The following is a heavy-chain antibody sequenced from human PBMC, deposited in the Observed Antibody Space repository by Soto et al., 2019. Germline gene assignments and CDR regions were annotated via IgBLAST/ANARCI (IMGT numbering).Heavy chain of an antibody. D-gene: IGHD3-3*01. CDR1: GFTFSSYG. CDR3: AKDGKSGYYTLPYYYYYGMDV. J-gene: IGHJ6*02. Sequence: GSMRLSCAASGFTFSSYGMHWVRQAPGKGLEWVAVISYDGSNKYYADSVKGRFTISRDNSKNALYLQMNSLRAEDTAVYYCAKDGKSGYYTLPYYYYYGMDVWGQGTTVTVSS. V-gene: IGHV3-30*18. CDR2: ISYDGSNK.